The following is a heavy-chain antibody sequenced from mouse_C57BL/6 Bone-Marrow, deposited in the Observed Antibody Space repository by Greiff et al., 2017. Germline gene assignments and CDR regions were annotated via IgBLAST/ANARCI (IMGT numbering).Heavy chain of an antibody. CDR1: GFSLSTFGMG. V-gene: IGHV8-8*01. J-gene: IGHJ3*01. D-gene: IGHD4-1*01. CDR3: ARIGTGPFAY. Sequence: QVQLKESGPGILQPSHTLSLSCSFSGFSLSTFGMGVVWLRQPSGNGLVWLAHIWWDDDKYYNPALKSRNTISKDTSKNPVFLLIAHVDTADTATCYCARIGTGPFAYWGQGTLVTVSA. CDR2: IWWDDDK.